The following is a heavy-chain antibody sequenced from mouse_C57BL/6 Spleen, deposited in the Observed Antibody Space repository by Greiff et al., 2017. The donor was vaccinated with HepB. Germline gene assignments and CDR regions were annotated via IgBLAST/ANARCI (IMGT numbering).Heavy chain of an antibody. CDR1: GYTFTSYG. J-gene: IGHJ4*01. D-gene: IGHD2-5*01. V-gene: IGHV1-58*01. CDR2: IYIGNGYT. CDR3: ASTIVSPYYAMDY. Sequence: VQLQQSGAELVRPGSSVKMSCKTSGYTFTSYGIDWVKQRPGQGLEWIGYIYIGNGYTEYNEKFKGKATLTSDTSSSTAYMQLSSLTSEDSAIYVCASTIVSPYYAMDYWGQGTSVTVSS.